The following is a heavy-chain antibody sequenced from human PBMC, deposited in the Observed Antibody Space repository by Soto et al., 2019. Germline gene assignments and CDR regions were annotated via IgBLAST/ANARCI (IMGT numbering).Heavy chain of an antibody. CDR2: ITWDAGRA. V-gene: IGHV3-43*01. CDR3: AKEKDRIFDY. Sequence: EVQLVVSGGLVVRPGGSLRLSCAGSGFTFDDHTMHWVRQAPGKGLEWVSLITWDAGRAFYADSVRGRFTISRDTSKHSLYLQMNSLRTEDSALYYCAKEKDRIFDYWGRGTPVTVSS. CDR1: GFTFDDHT. J-gene: IGHJ4*02.